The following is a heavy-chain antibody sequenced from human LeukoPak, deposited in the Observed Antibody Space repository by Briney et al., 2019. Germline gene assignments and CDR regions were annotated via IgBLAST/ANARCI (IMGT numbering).Heavy chain of an antibody. CDR1: GGSLNNSY. CDR3: ARAWGFVDY. J-gene: IGHJ4*02. Sequence: PSETLSLTCNVSGGSLNNSYWSWIRQPPGKGLEWLGSIYHAGRTSYNPSLKSRVTVSVDTSKNQFSLKLTSVTAADTAVYYCARAWGFVDYWGQGTLVTVSS. D-gene: IGHD7-27*01. V-gene: IGHV4-59*01. CDR2: IYHAGRT.